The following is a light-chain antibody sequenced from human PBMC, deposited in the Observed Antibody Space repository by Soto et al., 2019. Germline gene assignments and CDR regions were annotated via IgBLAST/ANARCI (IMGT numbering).Light chain of an antibody. CDR1: SSDVGGYNY. J-gene: IGLJ2*01. CDR2: DVS. V-gene: IGLV2-14*01. Sequence: QSALTQPASVSGSPGQSITISCTGTSSDVGGYNYVSWYQQHPGKAPKLMIYDVSNRTSGVSKRFSGSKSANTASLTISGLQAEDEASYYCSSYTSSSTLVFGGGTKLTVL. CDR3: SSYTSSSTLV.